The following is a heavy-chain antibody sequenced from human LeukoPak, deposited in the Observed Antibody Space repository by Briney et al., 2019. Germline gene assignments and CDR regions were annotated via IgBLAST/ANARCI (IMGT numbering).Heavy chain of an antibody. D-gene: IGHD1-26*01. J-gene: IGHJ4*02. Sequence: GGSLRLSCSASGFTFSNYAMSWVRQTPGKGLEWVAIIWSDGSNKYYADSVKGRFTISRDNSKNTLYLQMSSLRAEDTAVYYCARGSGSFSGGFDYWGQGTLVTVSS. CDR3: ARGSGSFSGGFDY. V-gene: IGHV3-33*08. CDR2: IWSDGSNK. CDR1: GFTFSNYA.